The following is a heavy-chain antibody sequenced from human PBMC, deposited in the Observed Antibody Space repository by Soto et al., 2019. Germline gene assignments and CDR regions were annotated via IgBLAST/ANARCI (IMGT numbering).Heavy chain of an antibody. CDR1: GFTFSTYA. J-gene: IGHJ6*02. CDR2: MSGSGGSI. V-gene: IGHV3-23*01. CDR3: AKARTGIYRYYYGTDV. Sequence: HPGGSLRLSCAGSGFTFSTYAMSWVRQAPGKGLEWVAGMSGSGGSIYYADSVKGRFTISRDNSKSTLYLHMNSLRAEDTALYYCAKARTGIYRYYYGTDVWGQGTTVTVSS. D-gene: IGHD1-1*01.